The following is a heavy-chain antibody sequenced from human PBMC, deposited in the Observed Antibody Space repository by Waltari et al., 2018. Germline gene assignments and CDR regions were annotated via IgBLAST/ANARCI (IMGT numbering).Heavy chain of an antibody. CDR3: ARRQWRPYYFDY. D-gene: IGHD6-19*01. J-gene: IGHJ4*02. Sequence: QVQLQESGPGLVKPSETLSLTCTVSGGSISSHYWSWIRQPPGKGLEWIGYIYYSGSTNYNPSLKSRVTISVDTSKNQFSLKLSSVTAADTAVYYCARRQWRPYYFDYWSQGTLVTVSS. CDR1: GGSISSHY. CDR2: IYYSGST. V-gene: IGHV4-59*11.